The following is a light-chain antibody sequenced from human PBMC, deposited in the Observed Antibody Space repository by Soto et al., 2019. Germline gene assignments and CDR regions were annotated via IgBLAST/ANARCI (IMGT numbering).Light chain of an antibody. V-gene: IGKV3-11*01. CDR2: DAS. J-gene: IGKJ4*01. Sequence: EIVLTQSPATLSLSPGERATLSCRASQSVSSYLAWYQQKPGQAPRLLIYDASNRATGIPARFSGSASGTDFTLTISSLEHEDVAVYYCQQRSNWPLTFGGGTKVEIK. CDR3: QQRSNWPLT. CDR1: QSVSSY.